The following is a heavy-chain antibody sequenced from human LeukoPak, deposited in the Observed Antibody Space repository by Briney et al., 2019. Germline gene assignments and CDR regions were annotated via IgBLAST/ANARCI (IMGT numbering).Heavy chain of an antibody. D-gene: IGHD1-1*01. Sequence: ASVKLSCKASGYTFTSYGISWVRHAPAQGREWMGWISAYNGNTNYAQKLQGRFTMTTDTSTSTAYTELSSLRSVDTTVYHCARGRLERHRLYWGQGTLVTVSS. CDR3: ARGRLERHRLY. J-gene: IGHJ1*01. V-gene: IGHV1-18*01. CDR2: ISAYNGNT. CDR1: GYTFTSYG.